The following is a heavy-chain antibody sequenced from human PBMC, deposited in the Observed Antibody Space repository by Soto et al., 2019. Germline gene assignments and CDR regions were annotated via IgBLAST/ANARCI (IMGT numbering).Heavy chain of an antibody. CDR1: RYAFTVYY. Sequence: GASVKVSCKASRYAFTVYYIHWVRQAPGQGLEWMGWINPNSGGTNYAQKFKGWVTMTRDTSISTAYMELSRLRSDDTAVYYCATGSSRSWYYYYYLDVWGKGTTVTVSS. J-gene: IGHJ6*03. CDR2: INPNSGGT. CDR3: ATGSSRSWYYYYYLDV. V-gene: IGHV1-2*04. D-gene: IGHD6-13*01.